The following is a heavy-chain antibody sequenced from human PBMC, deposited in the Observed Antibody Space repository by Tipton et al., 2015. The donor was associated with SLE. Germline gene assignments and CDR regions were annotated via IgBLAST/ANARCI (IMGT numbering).Heavy chain of an antibody. CDR2: IYNSGGT. J-gene: IGHJ3*02. CDR1: GGSISRGTYY. CDR3: AGGGVATMGGYAFEI. V-gene: IGHV4-31*03. D-gene: IGHD4-23*01. Sequence: TLSLTCIVSGGSISRGTYYWSWIRQHPGKGPEWIGYIYNSGGTDYNPSLKSRVTISIDTSKNQFSLRLNSVTAADTALYYCAGGGVATMGGYAFEIWGQGTMVTVSS.